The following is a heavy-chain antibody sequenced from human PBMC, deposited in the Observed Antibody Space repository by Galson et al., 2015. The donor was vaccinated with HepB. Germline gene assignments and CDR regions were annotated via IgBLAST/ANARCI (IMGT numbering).Heavy chain of an antibody. CDR1: GFTVSSNY. CDR3: ARDYDILTGYRFDY. V-gene: IGHV3-66*01. D-gene: IGHD3-9*01. Sequence: SLRLSCAASGFTVSSNYMSWVRQAPGKGLEWVSVIYSGGSTYYADSVKGRFTISRDNSKNTLYLQMNSLRAEDTAVYYCARDYDILTGYRFDYWGQGTLVTVSS. CDR2: IYSGGST. J-gene: IGHJ4*02.